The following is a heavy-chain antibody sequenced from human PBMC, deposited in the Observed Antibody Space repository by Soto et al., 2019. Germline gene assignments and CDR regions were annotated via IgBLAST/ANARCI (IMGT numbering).Heavy chain of an antibody. J-gene: IGHJ4*02. D-gene: IGHD3-22*01. CDR1: GYSFTSYW. Sequence: AGESLKISCKGSGYSFTSYWIGWVRQMPGKGLEWMGIIYPGDSDTRYSPSFQGRATISADKSIRTAYLQWSSLKASDTAMYYCARPFLDYYDSSTGDYWGQATLVTVSS. CDR2: IYPGDSDT. CDR3: ARPFLDYYDSSTGDY. V-gene: IGHV5-51*01.